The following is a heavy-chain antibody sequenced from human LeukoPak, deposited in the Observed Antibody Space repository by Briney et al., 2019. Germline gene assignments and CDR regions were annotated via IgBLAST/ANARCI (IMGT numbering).Heavy chain of an antibody. J-gene: IGHJ4*02. CDR1: GDTFSSYA. V-gene: IGHV1-69*04. Sequence: PAASVKVSCKASGDTFSSYAIVWVRQAPGQGLEWMGRIVPVLGLANTAQRFQDRVTISADKSTGTAYMELSSLRSEDTAVFYCARVTNGYNGGGFDDWGQGTLVTVSS. CDR2: IVPVLGLA. CDR3: ARVTNGYNGGGFDD. D-gene: IGHD5-24*01.